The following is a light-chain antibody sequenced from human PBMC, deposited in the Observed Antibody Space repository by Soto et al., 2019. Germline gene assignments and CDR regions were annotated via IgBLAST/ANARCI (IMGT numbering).Light chain of an antibody. CDR2: AAS. CDR3: HQYNNWPRT. CDR1: HSISKW. Sequence: IQLTQSPSSLSAYVGDRVTITCRASHSISKWLAWYQQKPGKAPKRLIYAASSLQSGVPSRFSGSGSGTEFTLTISSLQPEDFATYYCHQYNNWPRTFGQGTKVDIK. J-gene: IGKJ1*01. V-gene: IGKV1-5*01.